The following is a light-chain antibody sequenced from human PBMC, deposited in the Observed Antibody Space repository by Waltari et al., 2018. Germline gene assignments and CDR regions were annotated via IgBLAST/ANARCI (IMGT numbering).Light chain of an antibody. CDR2: AAS. V-gene: IGKV3-15*01. CDR3: HQYVNWPPWT. Sequence: IVMTQSPATLSVSPGETATLSCRASRSVSSNVAWFQRKPGQAPRLLIYAASTRATGTPGRIRGSGSGTVFTLTISGLQSEDFGVYFCHQYVNWPPWTFGQGTKVE. J-gene: IGKJ1*01. CDR1: RSVSSN.